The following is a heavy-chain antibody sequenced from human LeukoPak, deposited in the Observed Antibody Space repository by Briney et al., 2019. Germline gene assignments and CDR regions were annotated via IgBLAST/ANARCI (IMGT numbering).Heavy chain of an antibody. V-gene: IGHV3-21*05. CDR1: GFTFSSYS. CDR3: ARASGYDSDYYYYGMDV. D-gene: IGHD5-12*01. Sequence: GGSLRLSCAASGFTFSSYSMNWVRQAPGKGLEWVSYISSSSSYIYYADSVKGRFTISRDNAKNSLYLQMNSLRAEDTAVYYCARASGYDSDYYYYGMDVWGQGTTVTVSS. J-gene: IGHJ6*02. CDR2: ISSSSSYI.